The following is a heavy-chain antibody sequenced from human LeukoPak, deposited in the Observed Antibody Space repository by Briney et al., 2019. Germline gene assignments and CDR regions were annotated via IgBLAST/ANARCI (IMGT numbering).Heavy chain of an antibody. CDR3: ARAPTKIYYYMDV. V-gene: IGHV4-4*09. CDR2: IYTSGST. Sequence: SETLSLTCTVSGGSISSYYWSWIRQPPGKGLEWIGYIYTSGSTNHNPSLKSRVTISVDTSKTQVSLKVSAVTAADTAVYYCARAPTKIYYYMDVWGKGTTVTVSS. J-gene: IGHJ6*03. D-gene: IGHD5-24*01. CDR1: GGSISSYY.